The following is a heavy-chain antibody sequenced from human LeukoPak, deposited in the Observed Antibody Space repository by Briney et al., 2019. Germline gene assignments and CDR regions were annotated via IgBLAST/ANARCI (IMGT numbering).Heavy chain of an antibody. D-gene: IGHD3-3*01. CDR3: ARVGYDFWSGYDNWFDP. J-gene: IGHJ5*02. Sequence: WIRQPPGKGLEWIGEINHSGSTNYNPSLKSRVTISVDTSKNQFSLKLSSVTAADTAVYYCARVGYDFWSGYDNWFDPWGQGTLVTVSS. V-gene: IGHV4-34*01. CDR2: INHSGST.